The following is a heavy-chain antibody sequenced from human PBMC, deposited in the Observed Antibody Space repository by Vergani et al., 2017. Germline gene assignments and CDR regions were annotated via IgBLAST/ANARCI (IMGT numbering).Heavy chain of an antibody. V-gene: IGHV3-23*04. Sequence: EVQLVQSGAEVKKPGESLKISCKASGFTFSSYAMSWVRQAPGKGLEWVSAISGSGGSTYYADSVKGRFTISRDNSKNTQYLQMNSLRAEDTAVYYCAKSRITGTTIPIDPWGQGTLVTVSS. CDR3: AKSRITGTTIPIDP. D-gene: IGHD1-7*01. CDR2: ISGSGGST. CDR1: GFTFSSYA. J-gene: IGHJ5*02.